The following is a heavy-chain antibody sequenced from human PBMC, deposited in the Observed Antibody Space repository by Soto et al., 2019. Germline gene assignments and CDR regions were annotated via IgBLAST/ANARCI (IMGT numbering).Heavy chain of an antibody. Sequence: QVQLVQSGAEVKKPGSSVKVSCKASGGTFSSYTISWVRQAPGQGLEWMGRIIPILGIANYAQKFQGRVTISADKSTSTAYMELSSLRSEDTAAYYCALVAPAPLGGYGMDVLGQGTTVTVSS. CDR1: GGTFSSYT. J-gene: IGHJ6*02. D-gene: IGHD2-2*01. CDR2: IIPILGIA. V-gene: IGHV1-69*02. CDR3: ALVAPAPLGGYGMDV.